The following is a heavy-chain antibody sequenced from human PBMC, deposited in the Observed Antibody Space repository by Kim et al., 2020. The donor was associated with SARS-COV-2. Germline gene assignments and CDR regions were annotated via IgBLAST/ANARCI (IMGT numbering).Heavy chain of an antibody. CDR1: GFTFGGYG. J-gene: IGHJ4*02. Sequence: GGSLRLSCVASGFTFGGYGMHWVRQAPGKGLEWVALISSDGNNEFYADSVKGRFTISRDNSKNTLYLQIKSLRLEDTAVYYCTKGLNWNDAPFGYWGQGTLVTVSS. CDR3: TKGLNWNDAPFGY. V-gene: IGHV3-30*18. D-gene: IGHD1-1*01. CDR2: ISSDGNNE.